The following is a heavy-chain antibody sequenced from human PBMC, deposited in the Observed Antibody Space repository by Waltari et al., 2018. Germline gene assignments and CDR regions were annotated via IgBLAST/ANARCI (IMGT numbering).Heavy chain of an antibody. Sequence: EEQLLESGGGLVQPGDSLRLSCAGSGFRFSNYWMNWVRQAPGKGLVWVARNSDDETSISYADSVKGRFTISRDNAKNTVYLQMKRLRVEDTAVYYCARLAPRTYRSPVPGRHYYYGMDVWGQGTTVTVSS. D-gene: IGHD3-10*01. CDR2: NSDDETSI. J-gene: IGHJ6*02. V-gene: IGHV3-74*01. CDR3: ARLAPRTYRSPVPGRHYYYGMDV. CDR1: GFRFSNYW.